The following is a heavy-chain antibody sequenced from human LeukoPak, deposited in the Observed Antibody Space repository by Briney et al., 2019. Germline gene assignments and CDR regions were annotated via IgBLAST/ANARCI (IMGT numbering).Heavy chain of an antibody. CDR3: ARDAPPYYYYYYGMDV. CDR2: INHSGST. D-gene: IGHD2-2*01. J-gene: IGHJ6*02. CDR1: GGSFSGYY. Sequence: SETLSLTCAVYGGSFSGYYWSWIRQPPGKGLEWIGEINHSGSTNYNPSLKSRVTISVDTSKNQFSLKLSSVTAADTAVYYCARDAPPYYYYYYGMDVWGQGTTVTVSS. V-gene: IGHV4-34*01.